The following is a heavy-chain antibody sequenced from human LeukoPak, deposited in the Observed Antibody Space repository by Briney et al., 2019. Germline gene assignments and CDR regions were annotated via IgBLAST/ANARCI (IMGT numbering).Heavy chain of an antibody. Sequence: PSETLPLTCAVYGGSFSGYYWSWIRQPPGKGLEWIGEINHSGSTNYNPSLKSRVTISVDTSKNQFSLKLSSVTAADTAVYYCARLRQRDGYNFEPIDYWGQGTLVTVSS. CDR3: ARLRQRDGYNFEPIDY. J-gene: IGHJ4*02. CDR1: GGSFSGYY. CDR2: INHSGST. V-gene: IGHV4-34*01. D-gene: IGHD5-24*01.